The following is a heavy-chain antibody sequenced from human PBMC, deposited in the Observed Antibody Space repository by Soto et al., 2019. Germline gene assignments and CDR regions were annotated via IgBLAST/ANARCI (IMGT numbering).Heavy chain of an antibody. J-gene: IGHJ4*02. D-gene: IGHD1-26*01. Sequence: QVQLQESGPGLVKPSQTLSLTCTVSGGSISSGGYYWSWIRQHPGKGLEWIGYIYYSGSTYYNPSLKSRVNISVDTYKNQFSLKLSSVTTADTAVYYCAGIYSGSPGGTLRYWGQGTLVTVSS. CDR2: IYYSGST. V-gene: IGHV4-31*03. CDR3: AGIYSGSPGGTLRY. CDR1: GGSISSGGYY.